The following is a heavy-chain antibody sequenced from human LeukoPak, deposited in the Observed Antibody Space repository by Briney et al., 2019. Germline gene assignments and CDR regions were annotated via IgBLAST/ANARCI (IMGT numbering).Heavy chain of an antibody. J-gene: IGHJ4*02. CDR1: GGSISSYY. CDR3: ASADVEMATLDY. V-gene: IGHV4-59*01. CDR2: IYYSGST. Sequence: SETLSLTCTVSGGSISSYYWSWIRQPPGKGLEWIGYIYYSGSTNYNPSLKSRVTISVDTSKNQFSLKLSSVTAGDTAVYYCASADVEMATLDYWGQGTLVTVSS. D-gene: IGHD5-12*01.